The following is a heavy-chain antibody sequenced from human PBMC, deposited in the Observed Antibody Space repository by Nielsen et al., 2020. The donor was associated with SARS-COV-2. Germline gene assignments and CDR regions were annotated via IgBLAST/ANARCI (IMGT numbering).Heavy chain of an antibody. CDR1: GFTFSSYA. Sequence: GGSLRLSCAASGFTFSSYAMHWVRQPPEKGLEWVSGISGSGDYTYYGDSVKGRFTISRDNSKNTLYLQMNILRAEDTAVYYCAKLSGGNSLSGMDVWGQGTTVTVSS. J-gene: IGHJ6*02. CDR3: AKLSGGNSLSGMDV. D-gene: IGHD4-23*01. V-gene: IGHV3-23*01. CDR2: ISGSGDYT.